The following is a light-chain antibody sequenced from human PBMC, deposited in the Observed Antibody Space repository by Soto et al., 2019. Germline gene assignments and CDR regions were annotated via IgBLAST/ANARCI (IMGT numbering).Light chain of an antibody. V-gene: IGKV3-15*01. CDR2: GAS. CDR3: QQYNNWPPLT. J-gene: IGKJ4*01. Sequence: EIVLTQSPATLSLSPVERATLSCRASQSVSSNLAWYQQKPGQAPRLLIYGASTRATGIPARFSGSGSGTEFTLTISSLQSEDFAVYYCQQYNNWPPLTFGGGTKVDI. CDR1: QSVSSN.